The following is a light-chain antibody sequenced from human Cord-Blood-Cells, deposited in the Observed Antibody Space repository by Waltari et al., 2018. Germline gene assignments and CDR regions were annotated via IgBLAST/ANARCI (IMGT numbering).Light chain of an antibody. J-gene: IGKJ2*01. CDR2: WAS. CDR1: QSVLYSSKNKNY. V-gene: IGKV4-1*01. Sequence: DIVMTQSPDSLAVSLGERATINCKSSQSVLYSSKNKNYLAWYQQKPGQPPKLLIYWASTRESGVPDRFSGRGSGTDFTLTISSLQAEDVAVYYCQQYYSTPHTFGQGTKLEIK. CDR3: QQYYSTPHT.